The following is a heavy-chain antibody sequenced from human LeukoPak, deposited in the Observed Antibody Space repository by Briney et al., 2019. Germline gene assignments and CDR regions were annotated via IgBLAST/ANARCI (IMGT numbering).Heavy chain of an antibody. CDR1: GGTFSSYA. CDR3: ARTSCEYCSSTSSYCGGDCHQGY. Sequence: ASVKVSCKASGGTFSSYAISWVRQAPGQGLEWMGGIIPILGTANYAQKFQGRVTITADESTSTAYMELSSLRSEDTAAYYCARTSCEYCSSTSSYCGGDCHQGYWGQGTLVTVSS. J-gene: IGHJ4*02. CDR2: IIPILGTA. V-gene: IGHV1-69*13. D-gene: IGHD2-2*01.